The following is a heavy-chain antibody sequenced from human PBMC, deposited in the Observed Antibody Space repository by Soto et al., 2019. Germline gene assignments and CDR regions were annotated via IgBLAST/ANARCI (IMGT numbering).Heavy chain of an antibody. V-gene: IGHV4-59*08. CDR1: GGSINNYY. CDR3: ARQPRSLSDMDV. J-gene: IGHJ6*03. CDR2: MYFSGTT. Sequence: QVQLQESGPGLVKPSEALSLTCTVSGGSINNYYWNWVRQPPGRGLQWIGFMYFSGTTNYNASLKSRVTMSVDTSKNQFFLQLTSVAAADTAVYYCARQPRSLSDMDVWGKGTTVTVSS. D-gene: IGHD3-9*01.